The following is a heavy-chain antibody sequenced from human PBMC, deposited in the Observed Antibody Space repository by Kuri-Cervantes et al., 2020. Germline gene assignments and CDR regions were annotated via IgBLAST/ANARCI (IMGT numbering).Heavy chain of an antibody. CDR2: ISSSSSYI. D-gene: IGHD2-15*01. CDR1: GFTFSSYS. Sequence: GESLKISCAASGFTFSSYSMNWVRQAPGKGLEWVSSISSSSSYIYYADSVKGRFTISRDNAKNSLYLQMNSLRAEDTAVYYCARDAAGGAHTDYWGQGTLVTVSS. CDR3: ARDAAGGAHTDY. V-gene: IGHV3-21*01. J-gene: IGHJ4*02.